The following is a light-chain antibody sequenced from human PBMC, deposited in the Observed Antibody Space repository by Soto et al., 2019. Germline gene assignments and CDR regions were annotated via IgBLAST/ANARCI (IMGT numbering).Light chain of an antibody. CDR2: WAS. J-gene: IGKJ2*03. CDR1: QSLLYSSNNKNY. V-gene: IGKV4-1*01. Sequence: DIVMTQSPDSLPVSLGERATINGKSSQSLLYSSNNKNYLAWYQQKPGQPPKLLIFWASTRESGVPDRFSGSGSGTDFTLTISRLQAEHVAVYYCQQYYYTPYSFGQGTKLEIK. CDR3: QQYYYTPYS.